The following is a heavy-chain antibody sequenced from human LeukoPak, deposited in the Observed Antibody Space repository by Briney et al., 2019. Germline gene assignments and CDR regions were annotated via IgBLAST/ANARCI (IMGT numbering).Heavy chain of an antibody. CDR2: IYTSGST. CDR1: GGSISSGSYY. CDR3: ARTYYDFWSGYYRDNNWFDP. Sequence: PSETLSLTCTVSGGSISSGSYYWSWIRQPAGKGVEWIGRIYTSGSTNYNPSLKSRVTISVDTSKNQFSLKLSSVTAADTAVYYCARTYYDFWSGYYRDNNWFDPWGQGTLVTVSS. V-gene: IGHV4-61*02. D-gene: IGHD3-3*01. J-gene: IGHJ5*02.